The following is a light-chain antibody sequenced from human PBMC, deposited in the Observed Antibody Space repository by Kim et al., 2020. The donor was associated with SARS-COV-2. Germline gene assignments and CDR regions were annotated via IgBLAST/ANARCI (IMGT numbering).Light chain of an antibody. V-gene: IGLV2-14*03. J-gene: IGLJ2*01. CDR2: DVS. CDR1: GSDVGGYNY. CDR3: SSYTSSSTRV. Sequence: QSVLTQPVSVSGSPGQSITVSCTGTGSDVGGYNYVSWYQQHPGKAPKLMIYDVSNRPSGVSERFSGSKSGNAASLTISGLQAEDEADYYCSSYTSSSTRVFGGGTKLTVL.